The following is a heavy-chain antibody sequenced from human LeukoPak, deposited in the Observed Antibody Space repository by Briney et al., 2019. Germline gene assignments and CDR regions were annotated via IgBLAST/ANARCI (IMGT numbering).Heavy chain of an antibody. V-gene: IGHV3-23*01. Sequence: GGSLRLSCAASGFTLSSHAMSRVRQAPGTGLEWVSAMSGSGGTTYYADSVKGRFAISRDNSRNTLYLQMSSLRTEDTALYYCAKVQQLATIYYFDYWGQGSLDTVSS. CDR1: GFTLSSHA. CDR2: MSGSGGTT. J-gene: IGHJ4*02. CDR3: AKVQQLATIYYFDY. D-gene: IGHD6-13*01.